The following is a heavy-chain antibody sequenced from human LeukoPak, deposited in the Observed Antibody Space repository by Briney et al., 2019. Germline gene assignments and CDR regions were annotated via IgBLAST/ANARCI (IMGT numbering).Heavy chain of an antibody. CDR1: GFTFSSYS. V-gene: IGHV3-21*01. CDR2: ISSSSSYI. CDR3: ARGGYYYDSSGYSHFFDY. J-gene: IGHJ4*02. D-gene: IGHD3-22*01. Sequence: GGSLRLSCAASGFTFSSYSMNWVRQAPGKGLEWVSSISSSSSYIYYADSVKGRFTISRDNAKNSLYLQMNSLRAEDTAVYYCARGGYYYDSSGYSHFFDYWGQGTLVTVSS.